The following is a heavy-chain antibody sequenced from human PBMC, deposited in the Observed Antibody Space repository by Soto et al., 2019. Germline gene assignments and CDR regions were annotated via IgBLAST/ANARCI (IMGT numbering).Heavy chain of an antibody. CDR2: IVPIYRTA. J-gene: IGHJ4*02. Sequence: ASVKVSCKASGGTFSSYRINWVRQAPGQGREWVGGIVPIYRTADYAQKFQGRVTITADESAGTSYMELRSLKSQDTAVYYCVRDSGAKLSSSWGQGTLVTVSS. D-gene: IGHD6-13*01. V-gene: IGHV1-69*13. CDR1: GGTFSSYR. CDR3: VRDSGAKLSSS.